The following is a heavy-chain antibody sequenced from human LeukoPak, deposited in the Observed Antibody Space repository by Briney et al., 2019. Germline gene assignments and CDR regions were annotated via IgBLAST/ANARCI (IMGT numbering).Heavy chain of an antibody. Sequence: ASVTVSCEASGGTFSSYAISWVRQAPGQGLEWMGGIIPIFGTANYAQKFQGRVTITTDESTSTAYMELSSLRSEDTAVYYCARDGVPYHCYYMDVWGKGTTVTVSS. J-gene: IGHJ6*03. CDR3: ARDGVPYHCYYMDV. CDR2: IIPIFGTA. CDR1: GGTFSSYA. V-gene: IGHV1-69*05. D-gene: IGHD2-8*01.